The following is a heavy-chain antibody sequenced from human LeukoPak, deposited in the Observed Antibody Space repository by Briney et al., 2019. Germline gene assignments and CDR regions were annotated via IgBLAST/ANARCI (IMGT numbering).Heavy chain of an antibody. CDR2: ISGSGGNT. V-gene: IGHV3-23*01. J-gene: IGHJ4*02. CDR3: AKDLKSRVREGSDY. Sequence: GGSLRLSCAASGFIFSSYGMNWVRQAPGKGLEWVSGISGSGGNTYYAESVKGRFTISRDNFKNTLYLQMNSLRAEDTAVYYCAKDLKSRVREGSDYWGQGTLVTVSS. CDR1: GFIFSSYG. D-gene: IGHD3-10*01.